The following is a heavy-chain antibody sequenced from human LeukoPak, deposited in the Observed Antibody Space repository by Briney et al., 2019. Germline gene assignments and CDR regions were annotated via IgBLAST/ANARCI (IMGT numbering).Heavy chain of an antibody. D-gene: IGHD5-24*01. V-gene: IGHV1-69*05. Sequence: SVKVSCKASGGAFSSYAISWVRQAPGQGLEWMGGLIPIFGTAHYAQKFQGRVTITTDDSTSTAYMELSSLRSEDTAVYYCARVRDELQLPYYFDYWGQGTLVTVSS. CDR3: ARVRDELQLPYYFDY. CDR2: LIPIFGTA. J-gene: IGHJ4*02. CDR1: GGAFSSYA.